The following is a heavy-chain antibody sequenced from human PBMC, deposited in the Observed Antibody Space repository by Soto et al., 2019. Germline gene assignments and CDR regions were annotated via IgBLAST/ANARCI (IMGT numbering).Heavy chain of an antibody. CDR1: GFTFKNYD. CDR2: ISGSGGVT. J-gene: IGHJ4*02. V-gene: IGHV3-23*01. Sequence: GGSLRLSCVASGFTFKNYDMXWIRQAPGKGLEWVSGISGSGGVTYYADSVKGRFTISRDNSKNTLYLQMNSLRAEDTAIYYCAKNRQFRSYYESAGHYDNWGQGTLVTVSS. CDR3: AKNRQFRSYYESAGHYDN. D-gene: IGHD3-10*01.